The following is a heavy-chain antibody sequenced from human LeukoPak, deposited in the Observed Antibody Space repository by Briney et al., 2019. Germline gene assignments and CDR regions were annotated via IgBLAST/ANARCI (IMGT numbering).Heavy chain of an antibody. J-gene: IGHJ4*02. CDR3: ASGPTETGYFDY. D-gene: IGHD1-1*01. CDR1: GFTFSSYA. Sequence: GGSLRLSCAASGFTFSSYAMHWVRQAPGKGLEYVSAISSNGGSTYYANSVKGRFTISRDNSKNTLYLQMGSLRAEDMAVYYCASGPTETGYFDYWGQGTLVTVSS. V-gene: IGHV3-64*01. CDR2: ISSNGGST.